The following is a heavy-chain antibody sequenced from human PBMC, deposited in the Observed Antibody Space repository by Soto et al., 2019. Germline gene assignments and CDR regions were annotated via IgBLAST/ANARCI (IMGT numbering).Heavy chain of an antibody. CDR1: GYTFTNYY. D-gene: IGHD2-21*02. V-gene: IGHV1-46*03. J-gene: IGHJ4*02. Sequence: QVQLVQSGAEVKKPGASVKVSCRTSGYTFTNYYMHWVRQAPGQGLEWMGIIKCSGGETTYAQKFQGSVTRTSDTSTSTVYMEVSSLRSEDTAVYYCARGGDVVLVPAPLAHWGQGTLVTVSS. CDR2: IKCSGGET. CDR3: ARGGDVVLVPAPLAH.